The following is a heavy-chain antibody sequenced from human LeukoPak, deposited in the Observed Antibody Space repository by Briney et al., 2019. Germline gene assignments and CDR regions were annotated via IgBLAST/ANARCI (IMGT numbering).Heavy chain of an antibody. D-gene: IGHD3-22*01. V-gene: IGHV4-31*03. Sequence: SETLSLTCTVSGGSISSGGYYWSWIRQHPGKGLEWIGYIYYSGSTYYNPSLKSRVTISVDTSKNQFSLKLSSVTAADTAVYYCASWYYDSSGYYSGDAFDIWGQGTMVTVSS. CDR1: GGSISSGGYY. CDR2: IYYSGST. J-gene: IGHJ3*02. CDR3: ASWYYDSSGYYSGDAFDI.